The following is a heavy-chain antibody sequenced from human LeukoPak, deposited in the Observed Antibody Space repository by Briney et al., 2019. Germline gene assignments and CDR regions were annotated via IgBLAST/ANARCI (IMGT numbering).Heavy chain of an antibody. Sequence: PGGSLRLSCAASGFTFSSYGMSWVRQAPGKGLEWVSAISGSGGSTYYADSVKGRFTISRDNSKNTLYLQMNSLRAEDTAVYYCAQTRVGATHTDYWGQGTLVTVSS. D-gene: IGHD1-26*01. CDR2: ISGSGGST. CDR1: GFTFSSYG. J-gene: IGHJ4*02. CDR3: AQTRVGATHTDY. V-gene: IGHV3-23*01.